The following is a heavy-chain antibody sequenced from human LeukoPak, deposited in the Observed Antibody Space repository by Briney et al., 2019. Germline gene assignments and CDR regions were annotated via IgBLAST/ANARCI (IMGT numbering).Heavy chain of an antibody. CDR3: ARGPASGSDFAWFDP. J-gene: IGHJ5*02. CDR1: GGSLSNYY. V-gene: IGHV4-34*01. D-gene: IGHD3-10*01. Sequence: SETLSLTCAVYGGSLSNYYWSWIRQPPGEGLEWIGEINHSGSTKFNPSLKSRVTILVAMSKSQFSLELRSVTAADTAVYYCARGPASGSDFAWFDPWGQGTLVTVSS. CDR2: INHSGST.